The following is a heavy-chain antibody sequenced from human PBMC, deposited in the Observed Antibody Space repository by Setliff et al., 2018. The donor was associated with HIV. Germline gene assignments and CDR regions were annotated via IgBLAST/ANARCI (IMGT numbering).Heavy chain of an antibody. CDR1: GGSISSGSHY. D-gene: IGHD1-7*01. CDR3: ARDRSNWNYGKNYMDV. V-gene: IGHV4-61*02. J-gene: IGHJ6*03. Sequence: SETLSLTCTVSGGSISSGSHYWSWIRQPAGKGLEWIGLIYTSGRTNYNPSLKSRVTISVDRSKNQFSLKLSSVTAADTAVYYCARDRSNWNYGKNYMDVWGKGTTVTVSS. CDR2: IYTSGRT.